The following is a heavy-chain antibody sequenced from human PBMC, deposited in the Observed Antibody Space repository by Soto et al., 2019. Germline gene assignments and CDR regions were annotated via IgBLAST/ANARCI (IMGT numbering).Heavy chain of an antibody. CDR1: GYSVSKNNW. CDR2: IHHGGST. CDR3: TKNSAYALDY. J-gene: IGHJ4*02. V-gene: IGHV4-4*02. D-gene: IGHD5-12*01. Sequence: SETLSLTCDVSGYSVSKNNWWSLVRQSPGEGLEWIGEIHHGGSTNYNPSLNSRVTISVDKSKNQFFLKLSSVTAADTAVYYCTKNSAYALDYWGQGALVTVSS.